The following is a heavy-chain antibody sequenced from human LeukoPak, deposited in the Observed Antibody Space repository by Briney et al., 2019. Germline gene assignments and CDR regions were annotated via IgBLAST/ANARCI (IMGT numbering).Heavy chain of an antibody. Sequence: GGSLRLSCAASGFTFSSDAMNWVRQAPGKGLEWVSSISSSSSYIYYADSVKGRFTISRDNAKNSLYLQMNSLRAEDTAVYYCARDMRPYCTNGVCYRMDVWGKGTTVTVSS. V-gene: IGHV3-21*01. CDR2: ISSSSSYI. CDR3: ARDMRPYCTNGVCYRMDV. D-gene: IGHD2-8*01. CDR1: GFTFSSDA. J-gene: IGHJ6*04.